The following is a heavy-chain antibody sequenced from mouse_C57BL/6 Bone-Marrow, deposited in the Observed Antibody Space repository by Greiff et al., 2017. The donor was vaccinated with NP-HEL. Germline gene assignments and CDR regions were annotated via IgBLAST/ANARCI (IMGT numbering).Heavy chain of an antibody. J-gene: IGHJ3*01. Sequence: EVKLQESGAELVRPGASVKLSCTASGFNIKDDYMHWVKQRPEQGLEWIGWIDPENGDTEYASKFQGKATITADPSSNTAYLQLSSLTSEDTAVYYCTLYIAYWGQGTLVTVSA. D-gene: IGHD2-12*01. V-gene: IGHV14-4*01. CDR1: GFNIKDDY. CDR2: IDPENGDT. CDR3: TLYIAY.